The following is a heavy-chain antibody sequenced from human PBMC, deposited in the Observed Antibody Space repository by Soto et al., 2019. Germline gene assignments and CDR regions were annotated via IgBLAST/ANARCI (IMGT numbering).Heavy chain of an antibody. CDR1: GFTFSSYA. V-gene: IGHV3-30-3*01. D-gene: IGHD3-9*01. CDR2: ISYDGSNK. CDR3: AREEMYDYDIFTGYGMDV. Sequence: QVQLVESGGGVVQPGRSLRLSCAASGFTFSSYAMHWVRQAPGKGLEWVAVISYDGSNKYYADSVKGRFTISRDNSKNTLYLQMNSLRAEDTAVYYCAREEMYDYDIFTGYGMDVWGQGTTVTVSS. J-gene: IGHJ6*02.